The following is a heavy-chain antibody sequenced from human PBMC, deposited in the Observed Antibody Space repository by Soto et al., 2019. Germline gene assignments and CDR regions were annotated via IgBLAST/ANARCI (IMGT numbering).Heavy chain of an antibody. Sequence: QVQLQESGPGLVKPSETLSLTCTVSGGSISSYYWSWIRQPPGKGLEWIGYIYYSGSTNYNPSLKSRVTISVDTSKNQFSLKLSSVTAADTAMYYCARQAAAGTLHYYYYMDVWGKGTTVTVSS. CDR2: IYYSGST. D-gene: IGHD6-13*01. V-gene: IGHV4-59*08. CDR3: ARQAAAGTLHYYYYMDV. J-gene: IGHJ6*03. CDR1: GGSISSYY.